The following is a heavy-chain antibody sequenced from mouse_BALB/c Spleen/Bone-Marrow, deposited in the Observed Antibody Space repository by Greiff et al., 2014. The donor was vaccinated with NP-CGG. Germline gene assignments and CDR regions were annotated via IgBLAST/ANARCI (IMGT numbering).Heavy chain of an antibody. CDR1: GYTFTEYT. V-gene: IGHV1-18*01. D-gene: IGHD2-2*01. CDR2: INPNNGGT. Sequence: VQLQQSGPEVVKPGASVKISCKTSGYTFTEYTMHWVKQSHGKSLEWIGGINPNNGGTTYNQKFKGKATLTVDKSSSTAYMELRSLTSEDSAVYYCARSYGYEGSWFAYWGQGTLVTVSA. J-gene: IGHJ3*01. CDR3: ARSYGYEGSWFAY.